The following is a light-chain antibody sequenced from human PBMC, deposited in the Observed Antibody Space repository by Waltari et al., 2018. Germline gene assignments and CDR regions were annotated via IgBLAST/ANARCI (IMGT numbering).Light chain of an antibody. CDR1: RSNIGRNY. CDR3: AAWDDSLSGRV. J-gene: IGLJ3*02. Sequence: QSVLTQPPSASGTPGQRVTISCSGSRSNIGRNYVYWYQQVPGTAPKLLIYRNNQRPSGVPDRFSGSKSGTSASLAISGLRSEEEVDYYCAAWDDSLSGRVFGGGTKVTVL. V-gene: IGLV1-47*01. CDR2: RNN.